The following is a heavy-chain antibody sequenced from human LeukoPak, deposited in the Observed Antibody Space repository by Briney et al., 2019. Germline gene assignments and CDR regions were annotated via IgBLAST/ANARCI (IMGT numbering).Heavy chain of an antibody. J-gene: IGHJ1*01. CDR2: IYYSGST. Sequence: PSETLSLTCTVSGGSISSSSYYWGWIRQPPGKGLEWIGSIYYSGSTYYNPSLKSRVTISVDTSKNQFSLKLSSVTAADTAVYYCARGRSSGYYYGYFQHWGQGTLVTVSS. CDR3: ARGRSSGYYYGYFQH. CDR1: GGSISSSSYY. V-gene: IGHV4-39*07. D-gene: IGHD3-22*01.